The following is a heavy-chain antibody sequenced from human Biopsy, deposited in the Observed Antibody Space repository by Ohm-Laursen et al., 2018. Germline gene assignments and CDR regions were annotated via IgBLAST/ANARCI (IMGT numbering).Heavy chain of an antibody. V-gene: IGHV4-38-2*01. D-gene: IGHD5-12*01. J-gene: IGHJ6*02. CDR2: IYYDGIT. CDR3: ARVAGGYAHYYGMDV. Sequence: GTLSHTCAVSGYSVTNDYYWGWIRQPPGKGLEWIGNIYYDGITYYNPSLKSRVAMSVDTSKNQFSLRLTSVTAADTAVYYCARVAGGYAHYYGMDVWGQGTTVIVSS. CDR1: GYSVTNDYY.